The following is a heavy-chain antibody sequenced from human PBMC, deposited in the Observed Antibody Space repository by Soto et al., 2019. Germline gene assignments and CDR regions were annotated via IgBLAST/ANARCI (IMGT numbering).Heavy chain of an antibody. Sequence: QEQLVQSGAEVKKPGSSVKVSCKASGGLFSSYPISWVRQVPGQGLEWMGGIIPVFQTAYYTQRFQGRVTITEDESTNTAYMERRILRSEDTGLYYCARGGSGYTWFNEFWGQGTLVTVSS. CDR1: GGLFSSYP. V-gene: IGHV1-69*01. J-gene: IGHJ4*02. CDR3: ARGGSGYTWFNEF. D-gene: IGHD3-22*01. CDR2: IIPVFQTA.